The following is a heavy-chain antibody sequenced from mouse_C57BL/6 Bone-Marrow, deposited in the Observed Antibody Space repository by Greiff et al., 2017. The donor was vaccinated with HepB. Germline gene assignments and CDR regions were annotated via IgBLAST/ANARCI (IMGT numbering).Heavy chain of an antibody. V-gene: IGHV1-50*01. CDR2: IDPSDSYT. CDR1: GYTFTSYW. J-gene: IGHJ1*03. CDR3: AKERNWDHWYFDV. D-gene: IGHD4-1*01. Sequence: VQLQQPGAELVKPGASVKLSCKASGYTFTSYWMQWVKQRPGQGLEWIGEIDPSDSYTNYNQKFKGKATLTVDTSSSTAYMQLSSLTSEDSAVYYGAKERNWDHWYFDVWGTGTTVTVSS.